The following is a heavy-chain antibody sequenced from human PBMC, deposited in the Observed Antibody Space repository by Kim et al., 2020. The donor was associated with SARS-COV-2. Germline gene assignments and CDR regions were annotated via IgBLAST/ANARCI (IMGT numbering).Heavy chain of an antibody. J-gene: IGHJ4*02. CDR2: ISTSSSYK. CDR1: GFTFSTYS. V-gene: IGHV3-21*01. CDR3: SRGSGDAAMTPSFFDY. D-gene: IGHD5-18*01. Sequence: GGSLRLSCGASGFTFSTYSMNWVRQAPGKGLEWVSSISTSSSYKYYIDSVKGRFTIPRDNAKNSLYLQMNSLRAEDTAVYYCSRGSGDAAMTPSFFDYWGQGTLVTVSS.